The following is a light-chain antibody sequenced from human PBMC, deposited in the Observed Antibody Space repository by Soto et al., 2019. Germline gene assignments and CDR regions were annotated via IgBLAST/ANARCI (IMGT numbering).Light chain of an antibody. CDR1: QSVSSSY. V-gene: IGKV3-20*01. CDR3: QQYSSSPTYT. Sequence: EIVLTQSTGTLSLSPGERATLSCRASQSVSSSYLAWYQQKPGQAPRLLIYGASSRATGIPDRFSGSGSGTDFPLTISRLEPEDFAVYYCQQYSSSPTYTFGQGTKLAIK. J-gene: IGKJ2*01. CDR2: GAS.